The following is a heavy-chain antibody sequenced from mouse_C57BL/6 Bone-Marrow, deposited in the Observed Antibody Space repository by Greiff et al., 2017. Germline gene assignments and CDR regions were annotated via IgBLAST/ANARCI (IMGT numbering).Heavy chain of an antibody. CDR1: GYTFTSYW. CDR3: ARTAQATSLYAMDY. J-gene: IGHJ4*01. CDR2: IYPGSGST. D-gene: IGHD3-2*02. Sequence: QVQLQQPGAELVKPGASVKMSCKASGYTFTSYWITWVKQRPGQGLEWIGDIYPGSGSTNYNEKFKSKATLTVDTSSRTAYMQLSSLTSEDSAVYYCARTAQATSLYAMDYWGQGTSVTVSS. V-gene: IGHV1-55*01.